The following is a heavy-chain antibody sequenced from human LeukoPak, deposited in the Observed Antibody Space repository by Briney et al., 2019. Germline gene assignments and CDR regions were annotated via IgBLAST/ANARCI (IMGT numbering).Heavy chain of an antibody. D-gene: IGHD4-17*01. CDR3: ARDQVHGDYVVFYYYYGMDV. Sequence: ASVKVACKASGYTFTGYYMHWVRQAPGQGLEWMGWINPNSGGTNYAQKSQGRVTMTRDTSISTAYMELSRLRSDDTAVYYCARDQVHGDYVVFYYYYGMDVWGQGTTVTVSS. CDR1: GYTFTGYY. CDR2: INPNSGGT. J-gene: IGHJ6*02. V-gene: IGHV1-2*02.